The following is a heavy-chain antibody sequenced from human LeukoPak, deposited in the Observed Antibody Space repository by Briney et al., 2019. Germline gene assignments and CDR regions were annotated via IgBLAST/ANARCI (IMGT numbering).Heavy chain of an antibody. J-gene: IGHJ4*02. Sequence: SETLSLTCTVSGGSISSSSYYWGWIRQPPGKGLEWIGSIYYSGSTYYNPSLKSRVTISVDTSKNQFSLKVYSVTAADTAVYYCARESGYSSGWSYFDYWGQGTLVTVSS. V-gene: IGHV4-39*07. CDR2: IYYSGST. D-gene: IGHD6-19*01. CDR3: ARESGYSSGWSYFDY. CDR1: GGSISSSSYY.